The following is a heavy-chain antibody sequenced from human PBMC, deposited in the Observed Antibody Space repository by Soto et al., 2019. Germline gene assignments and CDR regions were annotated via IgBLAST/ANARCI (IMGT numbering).Heavy chain of an antibody. CDR2: INGGNGNT. Sequence: ASVKVSCKASGYTFSTYPMHWVRQAPGQRLEWMGWINGGNGNTKYSQKFQGRVTITRDTSASTAYMELSSLRSEDTAVYYCARDIETCTYTGCYLHRMDVWAQGTTVPVSS. CDR3: ARDIETCTYTGCYLHRMDV. D-gene: IGHD2-2*01. CDR1: GYTFSTYP. V-gene: IGHV1-3*01. J-gene: IGHJ6*02.